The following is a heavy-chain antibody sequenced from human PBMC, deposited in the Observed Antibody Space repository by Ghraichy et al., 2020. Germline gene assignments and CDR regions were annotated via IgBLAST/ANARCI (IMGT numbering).Heavy chain of an antibody. CDR1: GFTFSTYS. Sequence: GGSLRLSCAASGFTFSTYSMTWVRQAPGKGLEWISFISSSSDTISYADSVKGRFTISRDNAKNSLYLQMNSLRDEDTAVYYCARGKFPIAAAEADYWGLGTLVTVSS. CDR2: ISSSSDTI. D-gene: IGHD6-13*01. V-gene: IGHV3-48*02. J-gene: IGHJ4*02. CDR3: ARGKFPIAAAEADY.